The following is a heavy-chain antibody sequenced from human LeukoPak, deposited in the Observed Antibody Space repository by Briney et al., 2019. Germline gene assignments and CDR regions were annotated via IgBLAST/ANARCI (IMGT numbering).Heavy chain of an antibody. V-gene: IGHV4-61*02. Sequence: PSQTLSLTCTVSGGSISSGSYYWSWIRQPAGKGLEWIGRIYTSGSTNYNPSLKSRVTISVDTSKNQFSLKLSSVTAADTAVYYCARGRRITMVRGVISWFDPWGQGTLVTVSS. CDR1: GGSISSGSYY. CDR2: IYTSGST. CDR3: ARGRRITMVRGVISWFDP. J-gene: IGHJ5*02. D-gene: IGHD3-10*01.